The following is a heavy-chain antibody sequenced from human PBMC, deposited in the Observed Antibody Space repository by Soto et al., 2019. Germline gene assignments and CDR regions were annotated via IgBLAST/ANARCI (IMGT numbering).Heavy chain of an antibody. Sequence: GGSLRLSCAASRYTFSSYAMHWVRQAPGKGLEWVALISYDGSDKDYADSVKGRFTISRDNSRNTLFLQMNSLRAEDTAVYYCARDYYKYYDSSGYYRSPAYWGQGTLVTVSS. D-gene: IGHD3-22*01. CDR1: RYTFSSYA. V-gene: IGHV3-30-3*01. J-gene: IGHJ4*02. CDR2: ISYDGSDK. CDR3: ARDYYKYYDSSGYYRSPAY.